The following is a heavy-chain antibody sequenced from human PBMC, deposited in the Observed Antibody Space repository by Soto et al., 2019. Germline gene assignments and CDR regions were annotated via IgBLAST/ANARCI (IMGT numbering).Heavy chain of an antibody. J-gene: IGHJ4*02. CDR1: GVSISSSSYY. CDR3: AKHRAY. V-gene: IGHV4-39*01. Sequence: SETMSLTCSVSGVSISSSSYYWGWFRQPPGKGLEWIGTIYYGGSSYSNPSLKSRVTISLDTSKNQFSLTLTSVTAADTAVYYCAKHRAYWGQGTLVTVSS. CDR2: IYYGGSS.